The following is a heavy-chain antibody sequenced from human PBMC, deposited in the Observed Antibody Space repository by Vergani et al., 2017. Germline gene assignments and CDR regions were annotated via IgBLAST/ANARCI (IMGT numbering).Heavy chain of an antibody. CDR3: AREGDYVRGMHYYYYGMDV. Sequence: QVQLVQSGAEVKKPGSSVKVSCKASGGTFSSYAISWVRQAPGQGLEWMGRIIPILGIANYAQKFQGRVTITADKSTSTAYMELSSLRSEDTAVYYCAREGDYVRGMHYYYYGMDVWGQGTTVTVSS. V-gene: IGHV1-69*04. CDR1: GGTFSSYA. CDR2: IIPILGIA. J-gene: IGHJ6*02. D-gene: IGHD4-17*01.